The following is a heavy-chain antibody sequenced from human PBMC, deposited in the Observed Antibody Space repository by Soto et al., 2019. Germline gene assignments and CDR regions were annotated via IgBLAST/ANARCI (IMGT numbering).Heavy chain of an antibody. V-gene: IGHV1-3*01. CDR1: GYTFTSYA. J-gene: IGHJ3*02. Sequence: ASVKVSCKASGYTFTSYAMHWVRQAPGQRLEWMGWINAGNGNTKYSQKFQGRVTITRDTSASTAYMELSSLRSEDTAVYYCASLYYDSSGYETLQLNDVFDIWGQGKMVTVS. CDR3: ASLYYDSSGYETLQLNDVFDI. CDR2: INAGNGNT. D-gene: IGHD3-22*01.